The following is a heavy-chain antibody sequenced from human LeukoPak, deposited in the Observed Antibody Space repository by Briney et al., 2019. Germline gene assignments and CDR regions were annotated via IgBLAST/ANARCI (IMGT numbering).Heavy chain of an antibody. CDR1: GFTFSSYW. V-gene: IGHV3-7*01. Sequence: GGSLRLSCAASGFTFSSYWMNWVRQAPGKGLEWVANIKQDGSAKYYVDSVKGRFTISRDNAKNSLYLQMNTLRAEDTAVYYCARDLAGPPQEAFDIWRLGTMVTVS. CDR3: ARDLAGPPQEAFDI. CDR2: IKQDGSAK. J-gene: IGHJ3*02.